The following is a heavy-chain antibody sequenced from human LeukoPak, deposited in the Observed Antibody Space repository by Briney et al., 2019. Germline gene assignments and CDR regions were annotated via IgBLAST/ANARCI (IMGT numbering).Heavy chain of an antibody. CDR2: ISYDGSNK. Sequence: GRSLRLSCAASGFTFSSYAMHWVRQAPGKGLEWVAVISYDGSNKYYADSVKGRFTISRDNSKSTLYLQMNSLRAEDTAVYHCARKKSVYRSSSSTYYYMDVWGKGTTVTVSS. J-gene: IGHJ6*03. CDR3: ARKKSVYRSSSSTYYYMDV. D-gene: IGHD6-6*01. CDR1: GFTFSSYA. V-gene: IGHV3-30-3*01.